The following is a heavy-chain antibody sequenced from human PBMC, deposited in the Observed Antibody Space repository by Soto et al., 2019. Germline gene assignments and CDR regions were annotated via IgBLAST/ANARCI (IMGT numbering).Heavy chain of an antibody. V-gene: IGHV4-59*01. D-gene: IGHD2-21*01. CDR2: VYYSGST. J-gene: IGHJ4*02. CDR3: ARRWGGTFDY. Sequence: QVQLQESGPGLVKPSETLSLTCTVSGGSISSYYLSWIRQPPGKGLEWIGYVYYSGSTNYNPSLKSRVTISVDTSKNQFSLKLSSVTAADTAVYYCARRWGGTFDYWGQGTLVTVSS. CDR1: GGSISSYY.